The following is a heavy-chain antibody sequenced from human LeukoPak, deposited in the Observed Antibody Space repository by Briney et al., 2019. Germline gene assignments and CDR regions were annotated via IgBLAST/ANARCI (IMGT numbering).Heavy chain of an antibody. Sequence: GGSLRLSCAASGFTFSSYAMSWVRQAPGKGLGWVSAISGSGGGAYYADSVKGRFTISRDNSKNTLYLQMNSLRAEDTAVYYCAKDLWFGELDYWGQGPLVTVSS. CDR1: GFTFSSYA. CDR3: AKDLWFGELDY. D-gene: IGHD3-10*01. CDR2: ISGSGGGA. J-gene: IGHJ4*02. V-gene: IGHV3-23*01.